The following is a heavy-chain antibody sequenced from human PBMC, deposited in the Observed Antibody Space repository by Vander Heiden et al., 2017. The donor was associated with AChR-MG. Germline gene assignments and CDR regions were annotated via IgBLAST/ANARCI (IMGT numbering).Heavy chain of an antibody. CDR3: ASAAVPSGYCDGWIVYSQPYGMDV. D-gene: IGHD3-3*01. CDR2: INHSGST. J-gene: IGHJ6*01. V-gene: IGHV4-34*01. CDR1: GGSFSGYY. Sequence: QVLLQQWGAGLLKPSATLSLTCAVYGGSFSGYYVCCSREPPGKGLEWIGEINHSGSTNYNPSLKSRATISVYTSKNQLSLKPSSLPAADTAVYYCASAAVPSGYCDGWIVYSQPYGMDVWGEVSTGTV.